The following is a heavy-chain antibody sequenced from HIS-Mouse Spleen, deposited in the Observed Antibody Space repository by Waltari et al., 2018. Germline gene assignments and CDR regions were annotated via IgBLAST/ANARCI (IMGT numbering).Heavy chain of an antibody. D-gene: IGHD6-13*01. Sequence: QLQLQESGPGLLKPSETLSLTCTVSGGSISSSSYYWGWIRQPPGKGLEWIGSIYYIGTTYYNPSLKSRVTISVDTAKNQFSLKLSSVTAADTAVYYCAREIPYSSSWYDWYFDLWGRGTLVTVSS. J-gene: IGHJ2*01. V-gene: IGHV4-39*07. CDR3: AREIPYSSSWYDWYFDL. CDR2: IYYIGTT. CDR1: GGSISSSSYY.